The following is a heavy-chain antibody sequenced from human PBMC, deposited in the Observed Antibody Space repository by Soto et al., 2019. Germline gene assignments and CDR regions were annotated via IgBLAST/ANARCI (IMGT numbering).Heavy chain of an antibody. CDR2: IRGSGDGT. V-gene: IGHV3-23*01. D-gene: IGHD5-18*01. CDR3: ARDRSYGYPYYYMDV. Sequence: GGSLRLSCAASGFTFSSCAMSWVRQTPGKGLEWVSLIRGSGDGTYYADSVKGRFTISRDNSKNTLYLQMNSLRAEDTAIYYCARDRSYGYPYYYMDVWGKGTTVTVSS. J-gene: IGHJ6*03. CDR1: GFTFSSCA.